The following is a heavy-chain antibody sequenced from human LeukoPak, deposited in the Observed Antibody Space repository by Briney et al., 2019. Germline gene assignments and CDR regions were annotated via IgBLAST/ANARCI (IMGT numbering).Heavy chain of an antibody. CDR2: TNEYGSIT. CDR1: GFSFSGYW. J-gene: IGHJ4*02. D-gene: IGHD5-18*01. V-gene: IGHV3-74*01. CDR3: ARSGYTYGFDY. Sequence: GGSLRLSCVASGFSFSGYWMHWVRQAPGEGLVWVSRTNEYGSITDYADSVKDRFTISRDNAKNTLYLQMDSLRADDSAVYYCARSGYTYGFDYWGQGALVTVSS.